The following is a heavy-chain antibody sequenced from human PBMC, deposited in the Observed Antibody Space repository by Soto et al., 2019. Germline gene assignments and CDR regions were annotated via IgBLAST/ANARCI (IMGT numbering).Heavy chain of an antibody. CDR2: ISSNSDTI. CDR1: GFTADDYA. V-gene: IGHV3-9*02. CDR3: AKDMKWGGMTTIHYFDS. D-gene: IGHD4-17*01. J-gene: IGHJ4*02. Sequence: GGSLRVSWVASGFTADDYAMHWVRQAPGKGLEWVSGISSNSDTIDYADSVKGRFTISRDNAKNSLFLQMNSLRPEDAALYYCAKDMKWGGMTTIHYFDSWGQGTLVTVSS.